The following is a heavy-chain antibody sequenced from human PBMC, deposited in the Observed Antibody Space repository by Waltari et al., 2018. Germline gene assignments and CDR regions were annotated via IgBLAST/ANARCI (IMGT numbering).Heavy chain of an antibody. CDR2: IYPGDSDT. V-gene: IGHV5-51*01. Sequence: EVQLVQSGAEVKKHGESLMIFCKGSGESFTRYWMGWVRQMPGKGLEWMGIIYPGDSDTRYSPSFQGQVTISADKSISTAYLQWSSLKASDTAMYYCARRVGATAFDYWGQGTLVTVSS. D-gene: IGHD1-26*01. CDR1: GESFTRYW. J-gene: IGHJ4*02. CDR3: ARRVGATAFDY.